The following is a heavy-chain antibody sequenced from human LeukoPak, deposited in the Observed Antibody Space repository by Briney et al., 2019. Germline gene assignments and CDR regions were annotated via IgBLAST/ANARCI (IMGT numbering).Heavy chain of an antibody. Sequence: GGSLRLSCAASGFTFSSYAMSWVRQAPGKGLEWVSAISGSGGSTYYAASVKGRFTISRDNSKNTLYLQMNSLRAEDTAVYYCAKAYQLPYYYYYMDVWGKGTTVTVSS. CDR1: GFTFSSYA. J-gene: IGHJ6*03. D-gene: IGHD2-2*01. V-gene: IGHV3-23*01. CDR3: AKAYQLPYYYYYMDV. CDR2: ISGSGGST.